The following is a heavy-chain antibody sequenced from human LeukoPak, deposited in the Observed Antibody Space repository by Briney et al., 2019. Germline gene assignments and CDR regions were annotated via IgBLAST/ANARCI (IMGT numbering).Heavy chain of an antibody. V-gene: IGHV3-53*01. CDR2: IHSGGST. J-gene: IGHJ2*01. CDR3: ARGRRADTAMDYWYFDL. Sequence: GGSLRLSCAASGFTASSSSMSWVRQAPGRGLQWVSVIHSGGSTFYADSVKGRFTISRDSSKNTLYLQMNSLRGEDTAVHFCARGRRADTAMDYWYFDLWGRGTLVTVSS. CDR1: GFTASSSS. D-gene: IGHD5-18*01.